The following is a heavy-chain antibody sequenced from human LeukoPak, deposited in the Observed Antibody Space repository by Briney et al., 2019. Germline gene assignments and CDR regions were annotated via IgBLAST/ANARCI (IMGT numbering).Heavy chain of an antibody. J-gene: IGHJ4*02. Sequence: GGSLRLSCVVSGFMFSSNTMTWVRQAPGKGLEWVANIKEGGSEKHYVDSVKGRSTISRDNAKNSLYLQMNSLRAEDTAVYYCATGGRRYYADWGQGTLVTVSS. D-gene: IGHD2/OR15-2a*01. V-gene: IGHV3-7*01. CDR1: GFMFSSNT. CDR3: ATGGRRYYAD. CDR2: IKEGGSEK.